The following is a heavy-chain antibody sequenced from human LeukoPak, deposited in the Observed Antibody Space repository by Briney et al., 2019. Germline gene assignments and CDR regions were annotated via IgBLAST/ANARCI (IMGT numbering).Heavy chain of an antibody. Sequence: SQTLSLTCTVSGGSISSGGYYWSWIRQPPGKGLEWIGYIYYSGSTNYNPSLKSRVTISVDTSKNQFSLKLSSVTAADTAVYYCARLGGSTTHIHNWFDPWGQGTLVTVSS. V-gene: IGHV4-61*08. CDR2: IYYSGST. CDR3: ARLGGSTTHIHNWFDP. J-gene: IGHJ5*02. D-gene: IGHD4-11*01. CDR1: GGSISSGGYY.